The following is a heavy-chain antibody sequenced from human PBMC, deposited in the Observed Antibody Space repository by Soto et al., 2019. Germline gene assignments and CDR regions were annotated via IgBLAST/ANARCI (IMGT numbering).Heavy chain of an antibody. D-gene: IGHD6-13*01. Sequence: GGSLRLSCAASGFTFSSYAMSWVRQSPGKGLEWVSAISGSGGSTYYADSVKGRFTISRDNSKNTLYLQMNSLRAEDTAVYYCAKAGGGIAAAFGSRGGMDVWGQGTTVTVSS. J-gene: IGHJ6*02. CDR1: GFTFSSYA. CDR2: ISGSGGST. V-gene: IGHV3-23*01. CDR3: AKAGGGIAAAFGSRGGMDV.